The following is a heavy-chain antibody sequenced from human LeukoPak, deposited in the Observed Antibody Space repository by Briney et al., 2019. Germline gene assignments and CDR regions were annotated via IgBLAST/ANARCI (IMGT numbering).Heavy chain of an antibody. D-gene: IGHD5-12*01. J-gene: IGHJ4*02. CDR2: INPNSGGT. Sequence: GASVKVSCKASGYTFTGYYMHWVRQAPGQGLEWMGWINPNSGGTNYAQKFQGRVTMTRDTSISTAYMELSRLRSDDTAVYYCARDRYSGYDIADYWGQGTLVTVSS. CDR1: GYTFTGYY. CDR3: ARDRYSGYDIADY. V-gene: IGHV1-2*02.